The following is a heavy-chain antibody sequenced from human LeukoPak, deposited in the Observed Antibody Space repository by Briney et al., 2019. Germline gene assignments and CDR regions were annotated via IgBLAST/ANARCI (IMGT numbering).Heavy chain of an antibody. CDR2: ISGRDDDT. J-gene: IGHJ4*02. V-gene: IGHV3-23*01. Sequence: GGPLRLSCAASGFTFSIHGMNWGRQAPGKGLEWVSIISGRDDDTYYAASVKGRFTISRDNSKNTLYLQMNSQRAEATAVYYCARRSDYGGNWNYFDYWGQGTLVTVSS. D-gene: IGHD4-23*01. CDR3: ARRSDYGGNWNYFDY. CDR1: GFTFSIHG.